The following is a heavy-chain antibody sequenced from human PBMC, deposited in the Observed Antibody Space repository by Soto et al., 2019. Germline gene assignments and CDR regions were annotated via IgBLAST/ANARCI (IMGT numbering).Heavy chain of an antibody. CDR3: AKGSRQWLSAFDH. Sequence: EVQLLESGGGLVQPGGSPRLSCAASGFTFSNYAMSWVRQTPGKGLEWVSGISGNGGNTYYADSVKGRFIISRDNSKNTLYLQMNSLRAEDTAVYYCAKGSRQWLSAFDHWGQGTVVIVSS. CDR1: GFTFSNYA. J-gene: IGHJ4*02. CDR2: ISGNGGNT. V-gene: IGHV3-23*01. D-gene: IGHD6-19*01.